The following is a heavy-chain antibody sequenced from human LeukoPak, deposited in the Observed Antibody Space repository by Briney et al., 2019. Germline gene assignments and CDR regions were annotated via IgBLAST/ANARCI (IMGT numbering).Heavy chain of an antibody. V-gene: IGHV4-61*02. CDR3: TRSRERYRTSGSCYIDLQAR. J-gene: IGHJ4*02. CDR1: GGSISSGYYY. Sequence: PSETLSLTCTVSGGSISSGYYYWSWIRQPAGKGLEWIGRMYTSGSTEYNPSLNSRVTISVDTSKNQFSLKLSSVTAADTAVYYCTRSRERYRTSGSCYIDLQARWGQGTLVTVSS. CDR2: MYTSGST. D-gene: IGHD2-2*02.